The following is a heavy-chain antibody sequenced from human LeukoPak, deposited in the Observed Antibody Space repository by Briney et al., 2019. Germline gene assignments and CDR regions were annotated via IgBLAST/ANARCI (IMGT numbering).Heavy chain of an antibody. CDR1: GFTFSSYA. Sequence: GGSLRLSCAASGFTFSSYAMHWVRQAPGKGLEWVAVISYDGSNKYYADSVKGRFTISRDNSKNTLYLQMNSLRAEDTAVYYCARSRTVYYYDSSGYYPFDYWGQGTLVTVSS. D-gene: IGHD3-22*01. CDR2: ISYDGSNK. J-gene: IGHJ4*02. CDR3: ARSRTVYYYDSSGYYPFDY. V-gene: IGHV3-30-3*01.